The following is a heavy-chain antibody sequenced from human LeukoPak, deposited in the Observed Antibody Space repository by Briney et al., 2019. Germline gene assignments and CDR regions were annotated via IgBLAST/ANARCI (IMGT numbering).Heavy chain of an antibody. CDR1: GFTFGDYG. Sequence: PGGSLRLSCAASGFTFGDYGMSWVRQAPGKGLEWVSGINWNGGDTVYADSVTGRFTISRDNAKNSVYLQMNSLRAEDTALYYCATDRMAYGSGSSEDHWGQGTLVTVSS. V-gene: IGHV3-20*04. CDR3: ATDRMAYGSGSSEDH. CDR2: INWNGGDT. J-gene: IGHJ4*02. D-gene: IGHD3-10*01.